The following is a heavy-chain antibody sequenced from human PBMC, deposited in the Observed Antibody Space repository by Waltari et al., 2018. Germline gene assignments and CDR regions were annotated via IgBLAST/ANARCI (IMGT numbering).Heavy chain of an antibody. V-gene: IGHV4-61*02. CDR3: ARDGARPFDY. J-gene: IGHJ4*02. D-gene: IGHD6-6*01. Sequence: QVQLQESGPGLVKPSQTLSLTCTVSGGSISSGSYYWSWIRQPAGKGLEWIGRIYTSGSTNYNPSLKSRVTISVDTSKNQFSLKLSSVTAADTAVYYCARDGARPFDYWGQGTLVTVSS. CDR2: IYTSGST. CDR1: GGSISSGSYY.